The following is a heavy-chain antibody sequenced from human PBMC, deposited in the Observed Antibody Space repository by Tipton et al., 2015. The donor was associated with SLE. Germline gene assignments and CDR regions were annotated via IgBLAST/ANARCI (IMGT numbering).Heavy chain of an antibody. CDR3: ARWIPLTGINV. D-gene: IGHD5-18*01. CDR2: IYYSGST. J-gene: IGHJ6*02. V-gene: IGHV4-59*08. CDR1: GGSISSYY. Sequence: TLSLTCTVSGGSISSYYWSWIRQPPGKGLEWIGYIYYSGSTNYNPSLKSRVTISVDTVKNQFSLKLTSVTAADTAVYYCARWIPLTGINVWGQGATVTVSS.